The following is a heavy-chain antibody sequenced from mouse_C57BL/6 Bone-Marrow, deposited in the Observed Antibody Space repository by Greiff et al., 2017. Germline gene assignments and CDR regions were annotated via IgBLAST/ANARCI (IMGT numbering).Heavy chain of an antibody. J-gene: IGHJ1*03. CDR1: GFTFSSYT. CDR2: ISGGGGNT. D-gene: IGHD1-1*01. V-gene: IGHV5-9*01. Sequence: EVKLMESGGGLVKPGGSLKLSCAASGFTFSSYTMSWVRQTPGQRLQWVAAISGGGGNTYYPDSVKGRFTLSRDNDKNILYLQMSSLRSEDTALYYCSRQVTTVLATKYFDVWGTGTTVTVSS. CDR3: SRQVTTVLATKYFDV.